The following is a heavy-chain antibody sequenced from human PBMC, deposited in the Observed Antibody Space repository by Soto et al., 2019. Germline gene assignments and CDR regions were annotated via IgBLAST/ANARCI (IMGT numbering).Heavy chain of an antibody. Sequence: SGGGLVQPGGSLRLSCAASGFTFSSYSLNWVRQAPGKGLEWVSYITSSGTTVYYADSVRGRFTISRDNAKNSLYLQMNSLRDDDTAVYYCARGSSNRAYYFDFWGQGTLVTVSS. CDR3: ARGSSNRAYYFDF. CDR1: GFTFSSYS. J-gene: IGHJ4*02. CDR2: ITSSGTTV. V-gene: IGHV3-48*02. D-gene: IGHD6-13*01.